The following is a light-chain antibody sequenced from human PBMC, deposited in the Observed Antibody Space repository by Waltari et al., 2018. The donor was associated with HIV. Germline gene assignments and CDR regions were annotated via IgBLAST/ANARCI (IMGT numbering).Light chain of an antibody. J-gene: IGLJ2*01. Sequence: SHELSQPPSVSVSPGKTASLTCSGAYLGDNYASWYQRNPVPSPVLVIYQDDKRPSGIPDRFSGSNSGNTATLTITGTQAMDEADYYCQAWDSSTVLFGGGTKLTVL. CDR1: YLGDNY. V-gene: IGLV3-1*01. CDR3: QAWDSSTVL. CDR2: QDD.